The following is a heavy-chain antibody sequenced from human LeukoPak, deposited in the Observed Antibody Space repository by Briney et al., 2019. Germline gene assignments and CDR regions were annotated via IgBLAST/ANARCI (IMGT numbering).Heavy chain of an antibody. Sequence: PSQTLSLTCSVSGGTITSGRYYWTWIRQYPEKGLEWIGYSYYSGSTHFKPSLKSRATISLDKSKNQFSLNLTSATAAVTAVYYCERATYDLLTGFYLDSWGQGTLVTVSS. V-gene: IGHV4-31*03. CDR3: ERATYDLLTGFYLDS. J-gene: IGHJ4*02. D-gene: IGHD3-9*01. CDR2: SYYSGST. CDR1: GGTITSGRYY.